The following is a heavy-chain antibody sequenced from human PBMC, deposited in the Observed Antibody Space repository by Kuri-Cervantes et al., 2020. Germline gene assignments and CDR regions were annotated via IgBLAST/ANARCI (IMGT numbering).Heavy chain of an antibody. CDR1: GFTFSSYA. CDR2: ISGSGGST. Sequence: GESLKISCAASGFTFSSYAMSWVRQAPGKGLEWVSAISGSGGSTYYADSVKGRFTISRDNSKNTLYLQMNSLRAEDTAVYYCARDRGMVLQGVIITSELGYFDYWGQGTLVTVSS. D-gene: IGHD3-10*01. V-gene: IGHV3-23*01. CDR3: ARDRGMVLQGVIITSELGYFDY. J-gene: IGHJ4*02.